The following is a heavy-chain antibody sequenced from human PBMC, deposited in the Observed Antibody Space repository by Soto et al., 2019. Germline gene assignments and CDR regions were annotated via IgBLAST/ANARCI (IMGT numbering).Heavy chain of an antibody. CDR3: ARSRYGSGSYYNRQYYYYYGMDV. CDR1: GCSITSYY. CDR2: IYYSGST. V-gene: IGHV4-59*01. J-gene: IGHJ6*02. Sequence: SATLSLTRTVAGCSITSYYWSWMRQTPGKGLEWIGYIYYSGSTNYNPSLKSRVTISVDTSKNQFSLKLSSVTAADTAVYYCARSRYGSGSYYNRQYYYYYGMDVWGQGTTVT. D-gene: IGHD3-10*01.